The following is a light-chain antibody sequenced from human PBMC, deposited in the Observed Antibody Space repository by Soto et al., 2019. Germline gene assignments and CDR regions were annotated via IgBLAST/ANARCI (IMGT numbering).Light chain of an antibody. Sequence: EIVMTQYPGTLSVSPGERVTLSCRASQSVRNNFAWYQQKPGQGPRLLIYDASTRATGIPARFSGSGSGTEFTLTISSLQSEDFAVYYCQQCNDWPWTFGQGTKVEIK. CDR3: QQCNDWPWT. V-gene: IGKV3-15*01. J-gene: IGKJ1*01. CDR2: DAS. CDR1: QSVRNN.